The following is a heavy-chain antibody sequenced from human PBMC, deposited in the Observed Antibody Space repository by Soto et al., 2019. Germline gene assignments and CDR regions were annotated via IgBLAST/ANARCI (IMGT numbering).Heavy chain of an antibody. CDR2: ISAYNGDT. CDR1: GYTFTNYG. CDR3: ARVRQLVGYFHYYMDV. J-gene: IGHJ6*03. V-gene: IGHV1-18*01. Sequence: ASVKVSCKASGYTFTNYGITWVRQAPGQGLEWMGWISAYNGDTHYTQRLQGRVTMTTDTSTSTAYMELRGLRSDDTAVYYCARVRQLVGYFHYYMDVWGKGTTVTVSS. D-gene: IGHD6-6*01.